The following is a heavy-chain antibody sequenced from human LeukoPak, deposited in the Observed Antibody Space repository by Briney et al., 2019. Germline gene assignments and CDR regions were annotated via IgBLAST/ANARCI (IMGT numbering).Heavy chain of an antibody. CDR3: ATSLFCSNGVCYTGGYYFDY. Sequence: ASVKVSCKASGYSFTSYDVTWVRQAPGQGLEWMGWMNPNSGNTAYAQKFQGRVTITSDTSITTAYMVLSSLRSEDTAVYYCATSLFCSNGVCYTGGYYFDYWGQGTLVTVSS. D-gene: IGHD2-8*01. V-gene: IGHV1-8*03. J-gene: IGHJ4*02. CDR1: GYSFTSYD. CDR2: MNPNSGNT.